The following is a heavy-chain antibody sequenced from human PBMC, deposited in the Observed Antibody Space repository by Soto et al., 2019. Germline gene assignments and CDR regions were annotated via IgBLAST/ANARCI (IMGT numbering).Heavy chain of an antibody. D-gene: IGHD6-13*01. J-gene: IGHJ6*02. CDR3: ARVYSSSGVYYYYGMDV. CDR1: GGTFSSYA. V-gene: IGHV1-69*01. Sequence: QVQLVQSGAEVKKPGSSVKVSCKASGGTFSSYAISWVRQAPGQGLEWMGGIIPIFGTANYAQKFQGRVTITADESTSTAYMELSSLRSEDTAVYYCARVYSSSGVYYYYGMDVWGQGTTGTVSS. CDR2: IIPIFGTA.